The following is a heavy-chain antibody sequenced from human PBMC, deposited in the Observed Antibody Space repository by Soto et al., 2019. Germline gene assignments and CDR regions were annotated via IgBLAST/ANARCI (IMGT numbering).Heavy chain of an antibody. Sequence: QVQLVQSGAEVKKPGASVKVSCKASGYTFTSYGISWVRQAPGQGLEWMGWISAYNGNTNYAQKLQGRVTMTTDTSSSTSYRXLRSLRSDDTAVYYCARDRGYYDSSGYYPSNTFDYWGQGTLVTVSS. D-gene: IGHD3-22*01. CDR3: ARDRGYYDSSGYYPSNTFDY. CDR1: GYTFTSYG. CDR2: ISAYNGNT. V-gene: IGHV1-18*01. J-gene: IGHJ4*02.